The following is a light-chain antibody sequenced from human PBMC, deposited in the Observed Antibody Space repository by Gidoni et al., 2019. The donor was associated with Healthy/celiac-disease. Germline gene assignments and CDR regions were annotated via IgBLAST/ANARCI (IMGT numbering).Light chain of an antibody. CDR1: QSVSSN. CDR2: GAS. CDR3: QQYNNWPPGPYT. Sequence: EIVMTQSPATLSVSPGERATLSCRASQSVSSNLAWYQQKPGQAPRLLIYGASTRATGIPARFSSSGSGTEFTLTISSLQSEDFAVYYCQQYNNWPPGPYTFGQGTKLEIK. J-gene: IGKJ2*01. V-gene: IGKV3-15*01.